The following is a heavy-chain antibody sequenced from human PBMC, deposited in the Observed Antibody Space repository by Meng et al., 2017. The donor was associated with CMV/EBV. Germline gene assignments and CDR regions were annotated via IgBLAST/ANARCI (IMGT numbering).Heavy chain of an antibody. Sequence: SVKVSCKASGGTFSSYAISWVRQAPGQGLEWMGGIIPIFGTANYAQKVQGRVTITTDESTSTAYMELSSLRSEDTAVYYCTGQDCSSTSCYTQTDYYYYGMDVWGQGTTVTVSS. V-gene: IGHV1-69*05. CDR3: TGQDCSSTSCYTQTDYYYYGMDV. CDR2: IIPIFGTA. CDR1: GGTFSSYA. D-gene: IGHD2-2*02. J-gene: IGHJ6*02.